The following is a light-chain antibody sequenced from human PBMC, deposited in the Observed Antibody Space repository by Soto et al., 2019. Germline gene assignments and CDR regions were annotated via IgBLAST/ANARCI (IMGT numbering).Light chain of an antibody. CDR1: QSVSDS. J-gene: IGKJ1*01. V-gene: IGKV3-11*01. Sequence: DIELPQYPASLSLPPGHCASLSGRASQSVSDSLAWYQQKPAQAPRLVIYDASNRATGIPDRFSGSGSGTDFTLTISRLEPEDFAVYYCQQYGSSPRTFGQGTNLDIK. CDR2: DAS. CDR3: QQYGSSPRT.